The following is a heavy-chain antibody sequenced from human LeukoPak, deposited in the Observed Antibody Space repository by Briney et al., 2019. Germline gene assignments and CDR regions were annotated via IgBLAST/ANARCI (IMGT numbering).Heavy chain of an antibody. J-gene: IGHJ3*02. V-gene: IGHV3-53*05. CDR1: GFTVSSNY. CDR3: ARTSYGSGSYGDAFDI. Sequence: GGSLRLSCAVSGFTVSSNYMSWVRQAPGKGLEWVSVLYSGGNTYYADSVKGRFTISRDNSKNTLYLQMNSLRAEDTAVYYCARTSYGSGSYGDAFDIWGQGTMVTVSS. CDR2: LYSGGNT. D-gene: IGHD3-10*01.